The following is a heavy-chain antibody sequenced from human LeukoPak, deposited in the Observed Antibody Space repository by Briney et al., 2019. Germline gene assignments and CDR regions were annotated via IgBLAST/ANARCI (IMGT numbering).Heavy chain of an antibody. Sequence: GGSLRLSCAASGFTVSSNYMSWVRQAPGKGLEWVSIIYSGGSTFYADSVKGQFTISRDNFKNTVYLQMNSLRGEDTAVYYCAKDDAWGRFQYWGQGTLVTVSS. J-gene: IGHJ1*01. D-gene: IGHD3-16*01. CDR2: IYSGGST. CDR1: GFTVSSNY. V-gene: IGHV3-53*01. CDR3: AKDDAWGRFQY.